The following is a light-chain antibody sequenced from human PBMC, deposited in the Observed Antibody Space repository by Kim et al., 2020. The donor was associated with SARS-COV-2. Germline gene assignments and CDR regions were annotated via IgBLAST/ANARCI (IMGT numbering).Light chain of an antibody. CDR3: AGWDDNLNAEV. J-gene: IGLJ3*02. CDR1: SSKLGTNS. CDR2: KNN. V-gene: IGLV1-44*01. Sequence: GQRVTISCSGSSSKLGTNSVHWYQQFPGTAPEVLIYKNNQRPSGVPDRFSGSKSGTSAFLAISGLQSEDEGDYYCAGWDDNLNAEVFGGGTQLTVL.